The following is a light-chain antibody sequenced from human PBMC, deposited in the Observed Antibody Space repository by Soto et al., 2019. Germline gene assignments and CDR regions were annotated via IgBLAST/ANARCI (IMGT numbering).Light chain of an antibody. CDR1: QSVSSY. CDR2: DAS. Sequence: EIVLTQSPATLSLSPGERATLSCRASQSVSSYLACYQHKPVQAPRLLIYDASNRATGIPARFSGSGSGTDFTLTISSLEPEDFAVYYCQQRSNWPITFGQGARLEIK. CDR3: QQRSNWPIT. V-gene: IGKV3-11*01. J-gene: IGKJ5*01.